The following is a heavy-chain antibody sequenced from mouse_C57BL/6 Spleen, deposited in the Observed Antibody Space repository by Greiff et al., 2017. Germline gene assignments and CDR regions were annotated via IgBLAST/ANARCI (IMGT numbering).Heavy chain of an antibody. CDR1: GYTFTSYW. CDR2: INPSNGGT. J-gene: IGHJ1*03. Sequence: VKLQQPGPELVKPGASVKLSCKASGYTFTSYWMHWVKQRPGQGLEWIGNINPSNGGTNYNEKFKSKATLTVDKSSSTAYMQLSSLTSEDSAVXYCARYYGSSYWYFDVWGTGTTVTVSS. CDR3: ARYYGSSYWYFDV. V-gene: IGHV1-53*01. D-gene: IGHD1-1*01.